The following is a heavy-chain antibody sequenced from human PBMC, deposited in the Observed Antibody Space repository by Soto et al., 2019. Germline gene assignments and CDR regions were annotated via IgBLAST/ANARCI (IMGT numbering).Heavy chain of an antibody. Sequence: GGSLRLSCAASGFTFSSYGMHWVRQAPGKGLEWVAVISYDGSNKYYADSVKGRFTISRDNSKNTLYLQMNSLRAEDTAVYYCAKDTRYCSGGSCYPYFQHWGQGTLVTVSS. CDR1: GFTFSSYG. V-gene: IGHV3-30*18. J-gene: IGHJ1*01. CDR3: AKDTRYCSGGSCYPYFQH. CDR2: ISYDGSNK. D-gene: IGHD2-15*01.